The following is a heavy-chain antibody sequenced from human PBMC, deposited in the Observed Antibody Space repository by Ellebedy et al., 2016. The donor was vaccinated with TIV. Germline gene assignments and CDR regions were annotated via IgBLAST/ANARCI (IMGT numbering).Heavy chain of an antibody. CDR1: GASISSGGYY. Sequence: SETLSLXXTVSGASISSGGYYWSWIRQHPGKGLEWIGYIYYNGNTYYNPSLKSRVTLSVDTSKNQFSLKLSSVTAADTAVYYCATHMVRGVHYYFGYWGQGTLVTVSS. J-gene: IGHJ4*02. V-gene: IGHV4-31*03. CDR2: IYYNGNT. D-gene: IGHD3-10*01. CDR3: ATHMVRGVHYYFGY.